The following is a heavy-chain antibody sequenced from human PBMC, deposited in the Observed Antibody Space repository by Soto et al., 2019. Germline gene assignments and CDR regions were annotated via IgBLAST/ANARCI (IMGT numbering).Heavy chain of an antibody. D-gene: IGHD1-26*01. Sequence: EMQLLESGGGLVQPGGSLRLSCAASGFTFTSYAMNWVRQGPGKGLEWVSGISANGGATYYADSVKGRFNISRDNSKDTLFLEMNSLRAEDTAVYFCVKDYRSYSGSYGGRYFDLRGRGTLVTVSA. J-gene: IGHJ2*01. CDR3: VKDYRSYSGSYGGRYFDL. V-gene: IGHV3-23*01. CDR1: GFTFTSYA. CDR2: ISANGGAT.